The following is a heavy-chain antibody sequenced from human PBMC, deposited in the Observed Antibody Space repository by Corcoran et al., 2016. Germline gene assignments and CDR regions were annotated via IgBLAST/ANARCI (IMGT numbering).Heavy chain of an antibody. CDR2: IYTSGST. J-gene: IGHJ4*02. CDR1: GDSISSYY. V-gene: IGHV4-4*07. Sequence: QVQLQESGPGLVKPSETLSLTCTVSGDSISSYYWSWIRQPAGKGLEWIGRIYTSGSTNYNPSLKSRVTMSVDTSKNQFSLKLSSVTAADTAVYYCARDGGQWLPEYFDSWGQGTLVTVSS. CDR3: ARDGGQWLPEYFDS. D-gene: IGHD5-12*01.